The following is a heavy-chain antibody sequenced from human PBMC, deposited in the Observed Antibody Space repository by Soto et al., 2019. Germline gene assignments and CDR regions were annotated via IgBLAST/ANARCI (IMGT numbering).Heavy chain of an antibody. CDR1: EFTFSNYA. CDR3: ARGPSYSDSYFDY. V-gene: IGHV3-30*03. CDR2: ISYDGNNK. D-gene: IGHD4-17*01. J-gene: IGHJ4*02. Sequence: PGGSLRVSCAASEFTFSNYAMHWVRQHPGKGLQWLAVISYDGNNKYYADSVEGRFTISRDNSKNTVYLQMNSLRLEDTAVYYCARGPSYSDSYFDYWGQGTLVTVSS.